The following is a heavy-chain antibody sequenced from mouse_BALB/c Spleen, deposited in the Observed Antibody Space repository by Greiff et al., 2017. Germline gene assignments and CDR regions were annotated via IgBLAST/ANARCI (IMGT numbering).Heavy chain of an antibody. D-gene: IGHD1-1*01. Sequence: QVQLKESGPSLVQPSQSLSITCTVSGFSLTSYGVHWVRQSPGKGLEWLGVIWRGGSTDYNAAFMSRLSITKDNSKSQVFFKMNSLQADDTAIYYCAKIITTVVAYYAMDYWGQGTSVTVSS. CDR1: GFSLTSYG. J-gene: IGHJ4*01. CDR3: AKIITTVVAYYAMDY. V-gene: IGHV2-5-1*01. CDR2: IWRGGST.